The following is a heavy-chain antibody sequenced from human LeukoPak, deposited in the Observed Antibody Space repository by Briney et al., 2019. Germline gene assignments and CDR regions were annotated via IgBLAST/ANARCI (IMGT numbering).Heavy chain of an antibody. CDR3: AGGQVTGTTSDY. D-gene: IGHD1-7*01. Sequence: SETLSLTCAVYGGSFSGYYWSWIRQPPGKGLEWIGEINHSGSTNYNPSLKSRVTISVDTSKNQFSLKLSSVTAADTAVYYCAGGQVTGTTSDYWGQGTLVTVSS. CDR2: INHSGST. J-gene: IGHJ4*02. CDR1: GGSFSGYY. V-gene: IGHV4-34*01.